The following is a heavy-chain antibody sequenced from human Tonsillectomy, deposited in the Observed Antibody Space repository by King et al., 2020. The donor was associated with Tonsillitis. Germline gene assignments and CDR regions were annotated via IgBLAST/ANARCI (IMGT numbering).Heavy chain of an antibody. J-gene: IGHJ3*02. V-gene: IGHV5-51*01. Sequence: VQLVQSGAEVKKAGESLKISCKGSGYSFTSNWIAWVRQMPGKSLEWMGIIYPGDSGTRYSPSFQGQVTISVDKSISTAYLQWSSLKASDTAMYYCARQITGTFDAFDIWGQGTRVTVSS. CDR3: ARQITGTFDAFDI. CDR2: IYPGDSGT. D-gene: IGHD1-20*01. CDR1: GYSFTSNW.